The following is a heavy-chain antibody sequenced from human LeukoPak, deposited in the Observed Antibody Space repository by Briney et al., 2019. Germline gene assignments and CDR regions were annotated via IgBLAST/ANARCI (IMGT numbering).Heavy chain of an antibody. CDR2: IFYSGST. CDR1: GGSISSNIYY. V-gene: IGHV4-39*02. D-gene: IGHD3-22*01. Sequence: PSETLSLTCTVSGGSISSNIYYWGWIRQPPGKGLEWIGSIFYSGSTYYNPSLKSRVTISVDTSKNQFSLKLSSVTAADTAVYYCARALYYYDSSGYYYYYYYMDVWGKGTTVTVSS. J-gene: IGHJ6*03. CDR3: ARALYYYDSSGYYYYYYYMDV.